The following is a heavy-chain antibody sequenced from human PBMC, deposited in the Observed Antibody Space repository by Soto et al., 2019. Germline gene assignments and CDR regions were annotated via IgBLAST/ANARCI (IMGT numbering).Heavy chain of an antibody. Sequence: ASVKVSCKASGYTFTSYGISWVRQAPGQGLEWMGWISAYNGNTNYAQKLQGRVTMTTDTSTSTAYMELRSLRSDDTAVYYCAIVFLRLGRPPRSTLFPARRYSDL. CDR1: GYTFTSYG. D-gene: IGHD2-21*01. V-gene: IGHV1-18*01. CDR2: ISAYNGNT. J-gene: IGHJ2*01. CDR3: AIVFLRLGRPPRSTLFPARRYSDL.